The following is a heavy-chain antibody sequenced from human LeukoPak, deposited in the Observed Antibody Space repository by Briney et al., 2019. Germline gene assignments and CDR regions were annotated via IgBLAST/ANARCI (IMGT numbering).Heavy chain of an antibody. CDR1: GGTFSSYA. V-gene: IGHV1-69*04. CDR2: IIPILGIA. Sequence: SVKVSCKASGGTFSSYAISWVRQAPGQGLEWMGRIIPILGIANYAQKFQGRVTITADKSTSTAYMELSSLRSEDTAVYYCARTLPCSGSFSNCGMDVWGQGTTVTVSS. CDR3: ARTLPCSGSFSNCGMDV. J-gene: IGHJ6*02. D-gene: IGHD1-26*01.